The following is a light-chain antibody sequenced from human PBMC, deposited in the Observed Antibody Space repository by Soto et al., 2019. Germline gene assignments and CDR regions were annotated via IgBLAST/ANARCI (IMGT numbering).Light chain of an antibody. V-gene: IGKV3-20*01. Sequence: EIVLTQSPGTLSLSPGERATLSCRASQSVSSSYLAWYQQKPGQAPRLLIYGASSRATGIPDRFSGSGSGTDFTLTISRLEPEDFAVYYCQQYGSSPLFPFGSETKVNIK. CDR2: GAS. CDR1: QSVSSSY. J-gene: IGKJ3*01. CDR3: QQYGSSPLFP.